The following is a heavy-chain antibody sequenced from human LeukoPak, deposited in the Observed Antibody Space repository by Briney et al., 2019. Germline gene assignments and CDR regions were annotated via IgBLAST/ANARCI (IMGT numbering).Heavy chain of an antibody. CDR1: GGSMNSYY. Sequence: PSETLSLTCTVSGGSMNSYYWSWIRQPAGQGLEWIGRIYGSGSIHYNPSLESRVTMSVDTAKKQFSLKLSSVTAADTAVYYCARDRNEDGATYFSYWGQGTPVTVSS. V-gene: IGHV4-4*07. CDR3: ARDRNEDGATYFSY. CDR2: IYGSGSI. J-gene: IGHJ4*02. D-gene: IGHD4/OR15-4a*01.